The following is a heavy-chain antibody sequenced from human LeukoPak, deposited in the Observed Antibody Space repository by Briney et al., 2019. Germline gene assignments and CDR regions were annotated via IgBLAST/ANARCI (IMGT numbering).Heavy chain of an antibody. D-gene: IGHD2-8*01. CDR2: IYYSGST. CDR3: VAPRTNSGFVDY. V-gene: IGHV4-61*08. Sequence: SETLSLTCTVSGGSFNSGVHYGSGSRQPPGRGVGYVGYIYYSGSTNYYPSLNTPVPISVDTSKNQLSLKLSSVTAADTAVYYCVAPRTNSGFVDYWGQGTLVTVSS. CDR1: GGSFNSGVHY. J-gene: IGHJ4*02.